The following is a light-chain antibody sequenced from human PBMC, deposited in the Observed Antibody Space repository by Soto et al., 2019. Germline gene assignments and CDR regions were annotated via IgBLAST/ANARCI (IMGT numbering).Light chain of an antibody. CDR2: DAS. CDR3: QQYGSSAT. CDR1: QSISSW. J-gene: IGKJ1*01. Sequence: DIQMTQSPSTLSASVGDRVTITCRASQSISSWLAWYQQKPGKAPKLLIYDASKRATGIPDRFSGSGSGTDFTLTISRLEPEDFAVYYCQQYGSSATFGQGTKVDIK. V-gene: IGKV1-5*01.